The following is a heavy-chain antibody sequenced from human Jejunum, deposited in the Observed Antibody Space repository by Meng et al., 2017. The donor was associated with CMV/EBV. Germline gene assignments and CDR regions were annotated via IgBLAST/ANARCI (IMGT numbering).Heavy chain of an antibody. J-gene: IGHJ4*02. CDR1: GGSVTSDDYY. V-gene: IGHV4-61*08. CDR2: IHYSGSA. D-gene: IGHD3-10*01. CDR3: ATSPGYPREFGY. Sequence: VSGGSVTSDDYYCSWIRQPPGKGLESIGFIHYSGSANYNPSLMSRVTISLDTSKNQFSLRLTSVTAADTAVYYCATSPGYPREFGYWGQGTLVTVSS.